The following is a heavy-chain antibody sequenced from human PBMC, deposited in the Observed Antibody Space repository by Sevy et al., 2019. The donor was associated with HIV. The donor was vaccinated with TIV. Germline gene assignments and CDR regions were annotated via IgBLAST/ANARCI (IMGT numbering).Heavy chain of an antibody. D-gene: IGHD3-3*01. Sequence: GGSLRLSCAASGLTFSDYYMSWIRQAPGKGLEWVSYISSSGSTIYYADSVKGRFTISRDNAKNSLYLQMNSLRAEDTAVYYCARGGAYDFRSGYQHYYYYGMDVWGQRTTVTVSS. CDR1: GLTFSDYY. CDR3: ARGGAYDFRSGYQHYYYYGMDV. V-gene: IGHV3-11*01. J-gene: IGHJ6*02. CDR2: ISSSGSTI.